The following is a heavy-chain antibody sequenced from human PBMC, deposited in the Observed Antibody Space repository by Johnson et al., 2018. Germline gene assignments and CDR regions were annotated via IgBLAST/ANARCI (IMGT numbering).Heavy chain of an antibody. Sequence: QVQLVQSGGGVVQPGRSLRLSCAASGFTFSSYGMHWVRQAPGKGLEWVAVLSYDGSNKYYADSVKGRFTISRDNSKNTLYRQMNSLRAEDTAVYYCAKESGTTVVTLAEYFQHWGQGTLVTVSS. CDR1: GFTFSSYG. V-gene: IGHV3-30*18. CDR3: AKESGTTVVTLAEYFQH. CDR2: LSYDGSNK. J-gene: IGHJ1*01. D-gene: IGHD4-23*01.